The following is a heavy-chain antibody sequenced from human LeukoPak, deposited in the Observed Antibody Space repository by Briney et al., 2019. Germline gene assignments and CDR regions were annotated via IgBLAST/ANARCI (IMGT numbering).Heavy chain of an antibody. Sequence: TGGSLRLSCAASGFTFSSYGMHLVRQAPGKGLEWVAFIRYDGSNKYYADSVKGRFTISRDNSKNTLYLQMNSLRAEDTAVYYCAKAAAIYYYYYMDVWGKGTTVTVSS. J-gene: IGHJ6*03. CDR1: GFTFSSYG. V-gene: IGHV3-30*02. CDR3: AKAAAIYYYYYMDV. CDR2: IRYDGSNK. D-gene: IGHD2-2*01.